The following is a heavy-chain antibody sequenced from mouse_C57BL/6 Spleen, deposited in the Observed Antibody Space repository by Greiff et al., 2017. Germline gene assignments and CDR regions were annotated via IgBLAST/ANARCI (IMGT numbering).Heavy chain of an antibody. J-gene: IGHJ2*01. Sequence: QVQLQQPGAELVMPGASVKLSCKASGYTFTSYWMHWVKQRPGQGLEWIGEIDPSDSYTNYNQKFKGKSTLTVDKSSSTASLQLSSLTSEDSAVYYCARGRSSGYVGRYFDYWGQGTTLTVSS. D-gene: IGHD3-2*02. CDR1: GYTFTSYW. CDR2: IDPSDSYT. V-gene: IGHV1-69*01. CDR3: ARGRSSGYVGRYFDY.